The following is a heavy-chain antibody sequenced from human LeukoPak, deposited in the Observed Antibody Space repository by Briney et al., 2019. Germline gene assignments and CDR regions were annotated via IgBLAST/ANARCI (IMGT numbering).Heavy chain of an antibody. J-gene: IGHJ3*02. CDR1: GGSISSSSYY. CDR3: ARLLEWLLFVQNGDAFDT. D-gene: IGHD3-3*01. V-gene: IGHV4-39*01. CDR2: IYYSGST. Sequence: SETLSLTCTVSGGSISSSSYYWGWIRQPPGKGLEWIGSIYYSGSTYYNPSLKSRVTISVDTSKNQFSLKLSSVTAADTAVYYCARLLEWLLFVQNGDAFDTWGQGTMVTVSS.